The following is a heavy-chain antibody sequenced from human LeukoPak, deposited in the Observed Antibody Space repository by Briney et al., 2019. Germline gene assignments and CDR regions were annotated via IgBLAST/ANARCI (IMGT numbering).Heavy chain of an antibody. V-gene: IGHV3-21*01. CDR3: ARVMMGATVTTFHYYCMDV. D-gene: IGHD4-11*01. CDR2: ITSSSSHI. CDR1: GFTFSHYS. Sequence: PGGSLRLSCAASGFTFSHYSIDWVRQAPGKGLERVASITSSSSHIYYADSVKGRFTISRDNAKNALYLQMNSLRAEDTAIYYCARVMMGATVTTFHYYCMDVWGVGTTDTVSS. J-gene: IGHJ6*03.